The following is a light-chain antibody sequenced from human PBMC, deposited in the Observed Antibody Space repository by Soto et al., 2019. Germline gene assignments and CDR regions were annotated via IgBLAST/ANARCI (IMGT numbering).Light chain of an antibody. CDR3: QQYHSYWT. V-gene: IGKV1-5*01. J-gene: IGKJ1*01. CDR1: QSISSW. Sequence: DIQMTQSPSTLSASVGDRVTITCRASQSISSWLAWYQQKPGKAPKLLIYDASSLESGVPQRFSGSGSGTEFTLTISSLQTDDFSTYYCQQYHSYWTFGQGTKVE. CDR2: DAS.